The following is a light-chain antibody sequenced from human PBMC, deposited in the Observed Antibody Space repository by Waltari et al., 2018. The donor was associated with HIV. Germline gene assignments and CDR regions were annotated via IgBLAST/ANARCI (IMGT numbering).Light chain of an antibody. Sequence: DIQMTQSPPFLSTSVGDRVTITCRASRDIKKDLGWYQHKAGKVPRRLIYSVSTLSAGVPSRFRGSGSGTHFTLSIDGLEPEDAATYFCLQLSDFPRTFDQGT. J-gene: IGKJ1*01. CDR1: RDIKKD. V-gene: IGKV1-17*01. CDR3: LQLSDFPRT. CDR2: SVS.